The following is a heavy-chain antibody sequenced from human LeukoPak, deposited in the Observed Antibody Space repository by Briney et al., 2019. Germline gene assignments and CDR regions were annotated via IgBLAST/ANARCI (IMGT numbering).Heavy chain of an antibody. Sequence: SETLSLTCTVSGGSISSGSYYWSWVRRPAGKGLEWIGRIYTSGSTNYNPSLKSRVTISVDTSKNQFSLKLSSVTAADMAVYYCARDLWFGASRAFNIWGQGTMVIVSS. CDR3: ARDLWFGASRAFNI. J-gene: IGHJ3*02. CDR2: IYTSGST. CDR1: GGSISSGSYY. V-gene: IGHV4-61*02. D-gene: IGHD3-10*01.